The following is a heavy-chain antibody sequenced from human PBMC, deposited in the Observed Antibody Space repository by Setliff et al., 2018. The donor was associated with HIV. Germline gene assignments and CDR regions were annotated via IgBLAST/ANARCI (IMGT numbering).Heavy chain of an antibody. CDR1: GGSFSDYY. J-gene: IGHJ6*03. D-gene: IGHD2-8*02. CDR3: ARVSITYWYPIPRDYYYYMDV. Sequence: SETLSLTCGIYGGSFSDYYWSWIRQPPGKGLEWIGEIDHRGRPKYNPSLNSRVTMSVDKSRNQFSLKVSSVTAADTAVYYCARVSITYWYPIPRDYYYYMDVWGEGTTVTVSS. V-gene: IGHV4-34*01. CDR2: IDHRGRP.